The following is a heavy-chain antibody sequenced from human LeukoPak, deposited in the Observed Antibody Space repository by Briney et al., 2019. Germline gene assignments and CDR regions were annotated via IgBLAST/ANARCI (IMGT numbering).Heavy chain of an antibody. CDR1: GGSISSSSYY. CDR3: ARDRSDYGDYGGYYYYGMDV. J-gene: IGHJ6*02. D-gene: IGHD4-17*01. Sequence: SETLSLTCTVSGGSISSSSYYWGWIRQPPGKGLEWIGSIYYSGSTNYNPSLKSRVTISVDTSKNQFSLKLSSVTAADTAVYYCARDRSDYGDYGGYYYYGMDVWGQGTTVTVSS. CDR2: IYYSGST. V-gene: IGHV4-39*07.